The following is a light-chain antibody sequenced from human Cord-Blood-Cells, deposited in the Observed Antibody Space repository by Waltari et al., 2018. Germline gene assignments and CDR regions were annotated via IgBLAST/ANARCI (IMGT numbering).Light chain of an antibody. Sequence: QSALTQPASVSGSRGQSITISCTGTSSDVGSYNLVSWYQQHPGKAPKLMIYEVSKRPSGVSNRFSCSKSGNTASLTISGLQAEDEADYYCCSYAGSSTLVFGGGTKLTVL. CDR2: EVS. V-gene: IGLV2-23*02. CDR1: SSDVGSYNL. CDR3: CSYAGSSTLV. J-gene: IGLJ2*01.